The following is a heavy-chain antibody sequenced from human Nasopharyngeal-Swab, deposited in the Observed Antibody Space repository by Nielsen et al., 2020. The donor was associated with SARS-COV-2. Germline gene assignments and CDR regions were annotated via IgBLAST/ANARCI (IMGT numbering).Heavy chain of an antibody. CDR2: ISWDGGST. J-gene: IGHJ4*02. V-gene: IGHV3-43*01. CDR3: AKDESLLGVVVVAALDY. CDR1: GFTFDDYT. Sequence: GESLKISCAASGFTFDDYTMHWVRQAPGKGLEWVSLISWDGGSTYYADSVKGRFTISRDNSKNSLYLQMNSLRTEDTALYYCAKDESLLGVVVVAALDYWGQGTLVTVSS. D-gene: IGHD2-15*01.